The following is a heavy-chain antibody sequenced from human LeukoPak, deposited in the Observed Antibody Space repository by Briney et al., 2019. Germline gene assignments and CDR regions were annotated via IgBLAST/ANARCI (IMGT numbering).Heavy chain of an antibody. D-gene: IGHD3-10*01. CDR1: GFTFSTYW. Sequence: PGGSLRLSCAASGFTFSTYWMYWVRQAPGKGLEWVANIKPDEGEKYYLDSVKGRFTVSRDNAKNSLYLQMNSLRVEDTAVYYCVRYYTRQSWYFDLWGRGTLVTVSS. CDR3: VRYYTRQSWYFDL. CDR2: IKPDEGEK. J-gene: IGHJ2*01. V-gene: IGHV3-7*01.